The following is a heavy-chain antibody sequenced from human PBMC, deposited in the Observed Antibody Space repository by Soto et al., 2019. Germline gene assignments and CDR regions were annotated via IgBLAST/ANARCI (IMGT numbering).Heavy chain of an antibody. J-gene: IGHJ4*02. Sequence: EVQLVESGGGSEQPGGSLRLSCVASGFRFDDYAMHWVRQRPGKGLEWVSGINWNSDTIGYDDSVKGRFIVSRDNAEGPLLLQMSSLRAEDTAIYFCAMSNSNDLYYHFESWGQGTPVTVSS. D-gene: IGHD3-10*01. CDR3: AMSNSNDLYYHFES. CDR1: GFRFDDYA. CDR2: INWNSDTI. V-gene: IGHV3-9*01.